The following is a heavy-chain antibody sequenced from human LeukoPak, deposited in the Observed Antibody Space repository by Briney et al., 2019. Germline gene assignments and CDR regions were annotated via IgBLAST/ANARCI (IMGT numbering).Heavy chain of an antibody. CDR3: ARDQGGSYLWYFDY. J-gene: IGHJ4*02. D-gene: IGHD1-26*01. CDR1: GFTFSSYS. V-gene: IGHV3-48*04. CDR2: ISSSSSTI. Sequence: PGGSLRLSCAASGFTFSSYSMNWVRQAPGKGLEWVSYISSSSSTIYYADSVKGRFTISRDNAKNSLYLQMNSLRAEDTAVYYCARDQGGSYLWYFDYWGQGTLVTVSS.